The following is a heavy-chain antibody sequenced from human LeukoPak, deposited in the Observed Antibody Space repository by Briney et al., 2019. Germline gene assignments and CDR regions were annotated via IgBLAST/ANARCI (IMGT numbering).Heavy chain of an antibody. D-gene: IGHD2-2*01. V-gene: IGHV4-38-2*01. J-gene: IGHJ5*02. Sequence: SETLSLTCAVSGYSISSGYYWGWIRQPPGKGLEWIGSIYHSGSTYYNPSLKSRVTISVDTSKNQFSLKLSSVTAADTAVYYCARQFCSSTSCSYNWFDPWGQGTLVTVSS. CDR3: ARQFCSSTSCSYNWFDP. CDR2: IYHSGST. CDR1: GYSISSGYY.